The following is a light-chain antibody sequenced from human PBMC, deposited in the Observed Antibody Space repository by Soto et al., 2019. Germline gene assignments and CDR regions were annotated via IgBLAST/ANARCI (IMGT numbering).Light chain of an antibody. J-gene: IGLJ1*01. CDR3: SSYTSSTDYV. CDR1: SSDVGTYNY. V-gene: IGLV2-14*01. Sequence: SVLPQPASVSGSPGQSITISCTGTSSDVGTYNYVSWYQQHPGKAPKLIIYEVSNRPSGVSNRFSGSKSGNTASLTISGLQAEDEADYYCSSYTSSTDYVFGTGTKVTVL. CDR2: EVS.